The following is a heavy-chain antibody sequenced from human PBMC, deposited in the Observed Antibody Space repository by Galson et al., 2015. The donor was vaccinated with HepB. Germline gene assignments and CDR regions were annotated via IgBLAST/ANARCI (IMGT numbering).Heavy chain of an antibody. CDR2: IDPSDSYT. J-gene: IGHJ6*02. D-gene: IGHD3-22*01. CDR1: GYSFSHYW. V-gene: IGHV5-10-1*01. CDR3: ARVSDFYDSSGNPYYGMDV. Sequence: QSGAEVKKPGESLRISCEASGYSFSHYWITWVRQMPGKGLEWMGRIDPSDSYTNYSPSFQGHVTISADKSIRTAYLQWSSLKASDTAMYYCARVSDFYDSSGNPYYGMDVWGQGTTVTVSS.